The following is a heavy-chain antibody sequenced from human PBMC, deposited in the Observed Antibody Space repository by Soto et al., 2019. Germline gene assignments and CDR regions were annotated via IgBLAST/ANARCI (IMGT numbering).Heavy chain of an antibody. J-gene: IGHJ6*02. CDR1: GYKFITYG. CDR3: ASGLGTNGLDV. V-gene: IGHV1-18*04. Sequence: QIQLVQSGGEVKKPGASVKVSCKASGYKFITYGITWVRQAPGQGLEWMGGISTYSGNTDYAQSLQDIVTMTTDTSTSTVYMELGSLRSDDTAVYYCASGLGTNGLDVWGQGTAVTVSS. D-gene: IGHD3-16*01. CDR2: ISTYSGNT.